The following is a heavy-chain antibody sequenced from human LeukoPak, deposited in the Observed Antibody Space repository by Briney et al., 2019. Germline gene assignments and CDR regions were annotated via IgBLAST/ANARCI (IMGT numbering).Heavy chain of an antibody. CDR3: ASRNSALSFDY. Sequence: PGGSLRLSCAASGLSFSTYTMNWVRQAPGKGLEWVSSISSSGSHTYFADSVKGRFTITRDNTKKSLYLQMNSLRAEDTAMYYCASRNSALSFDYWGQGTLVTVSS. V-gene: IGHV3-21*01. CDR2: ISSSGSHT. J-gene: IGHJ4*01. CDR1: GLSFSTYT. D-gene: IGHD3-16*02.